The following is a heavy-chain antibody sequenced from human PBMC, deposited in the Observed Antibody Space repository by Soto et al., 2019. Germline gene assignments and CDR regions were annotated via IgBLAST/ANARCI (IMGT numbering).Heavy chain of an antibody. D-gene: IGHD3-10*01. V-gene: IGHV3-21*01. CDR2: ISSSSSYI. CDR3: ARDEYYGVVAGNWFDP. J-gene: IGHJ5*02. Sequence: RLSCAASGFTFSSYSMNWVRQAPGKGLEWVSSISSSSSYIYYADSVKGRFTISRDNAKNSLYLQMNSLRAEDTAVYYCARDEYYGVVAGNWFDPWGQGTLVTVSS. CDR1: GFTFSSYS.